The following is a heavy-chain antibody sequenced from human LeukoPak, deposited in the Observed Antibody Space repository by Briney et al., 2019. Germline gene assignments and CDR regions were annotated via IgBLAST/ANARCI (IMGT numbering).Heavy chain of an antibody. CDR3: AKCTTDYYYYYMDV. V-gene: IGHV3-48*01. D-gene: IGHD2-8*01. J-gene: IGHJ6*03. CDR1: GFTFSSYS. CDR2: ISSSSSTI. Sequence: GGSLRLSCAASGFTFSSYSMNWVRQAPGKGLEWVSYISSSSSTIYYADSVKGRFTISRDNAKNSLYLQMNSLRAEDTAVYYCAKCTTDYYYYYMDVWGKGTTVTDSS.